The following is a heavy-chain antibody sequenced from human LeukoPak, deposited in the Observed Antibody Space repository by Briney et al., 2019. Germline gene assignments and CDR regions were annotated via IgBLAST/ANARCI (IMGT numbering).Heavy chain of an antibody. CDR3: ARGLLLWFGENY. Sequence: PGGSLRLSCAASGFTFSSYGMHWVRQAPGKGLEWVSYISRNGNTKHYADSVKGRFTISRDNAKDSLHLQMNSLRAEDTAVYYCARGLLLWFGENYWGQGTPVTVSS. CDR2: ISRNGNTK. V-gene: IGHV3-48*04. CDR1: GFTFSSYG. D-gene: IGHD3-10*01. J-gene: IGHJ4*02.